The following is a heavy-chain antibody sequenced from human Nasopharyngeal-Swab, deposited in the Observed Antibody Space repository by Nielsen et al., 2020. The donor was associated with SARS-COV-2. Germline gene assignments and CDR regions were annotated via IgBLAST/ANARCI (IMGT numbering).Heavy chain of an antibody. D-gene: IGHD5-18*01. CDR3: SRIPRVGGYSYGYDY. J-gene: IGHJ4*02. V-gene: IGHV1-2*06. CDR2: INPNSGGT. Sequence: WVRQAPGQGLEWMGRINPNSGGTNYAQKFLGRVTLTRDTSRSTGIVELSGLQSDDTAVYFCSRIPRVGGYSYGYDYWGQGTLVTVSS.